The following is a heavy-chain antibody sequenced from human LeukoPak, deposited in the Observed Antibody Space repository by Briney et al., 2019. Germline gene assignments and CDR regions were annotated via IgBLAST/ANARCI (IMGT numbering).Heavy chain of an antibody. J-gene: IGHJ3*02. CDR1: GFTFSSYS. CDR3: AKSGSYHLWAFGI. V-gene: IGHV3-21*01. D-gene: IGHD1-26*01. CDR2: ISSSSSYI. Sequence: GGSLRLSCAASGFTFSSYSMNWVRQAPGERLEWVSSISSSSSYIYYADSVKGRFTISRDDAKNSLYLQMNSLRAEDTAVYYCAKSGSYHLWAFGIWGQGTMVTVSS.